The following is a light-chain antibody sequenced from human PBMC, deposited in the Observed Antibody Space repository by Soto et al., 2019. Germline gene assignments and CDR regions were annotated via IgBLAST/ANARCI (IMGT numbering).Light chain of an antibody. CDR1: QTISSW. J-gene: IGKJ1*01. Sequence: DIQMTQSPSTLSGSVGDRVTITCRASQTISSWLAWYQQKPGKAPKLLIYDASIFESGVPSRFSGRGSGTRFTLTISSLQPDDFATYYCQQYSDSPWTFGQGTKVDNK. CDR3: QQYSDSPWT. V-gene: IGKV1-5*01. CDR2: DAS.